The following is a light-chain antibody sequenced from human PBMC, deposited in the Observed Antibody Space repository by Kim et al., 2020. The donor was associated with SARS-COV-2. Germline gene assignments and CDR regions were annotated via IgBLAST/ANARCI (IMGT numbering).Light chain of an antibody. Sequence: EIVMTQSPATLSVSPGERATLSCRASQSVYSSLAWYQQKPGQAPRLVVYGASSRATGIPARFSGIGSGTDFTLTISSLQSEDFAVYYCQKYGSSPWTFGQGTKVDIK. J-gene: IGKJ1*01. V-gene: IGKV3-15*01. CDR1: QSVYSS. CDR3: QKYGSSPWT. CDR2: GAS.